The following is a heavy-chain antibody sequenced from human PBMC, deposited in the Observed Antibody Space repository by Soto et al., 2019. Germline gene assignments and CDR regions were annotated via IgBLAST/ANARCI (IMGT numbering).Heavy chain of an antibody. Sequence: QVQLVESGGGVVQPGRSLRLSCAASGFTFSSYGMHWVRQAPGKGLEWVAVISYDGSNKYYADSVKGRFTISRDNSKNTRYLQMNSLRAEDTAVYYCAKSDTNYGMDVWGQGTTVTVSS. CDR1: GFTFSSYG. CDR3: AKSDTNYGMDV. V-gene: IGHV3-30*18. D-gene: IGHD5-18*01. J-gene: IGHJ6*02. CDR2: ISYDGSNK.